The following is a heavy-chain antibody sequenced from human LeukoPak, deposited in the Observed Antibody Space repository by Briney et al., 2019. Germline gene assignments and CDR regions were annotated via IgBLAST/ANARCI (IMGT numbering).Heavy chain of an antibody. CDR3: AKDFAMVQGHFDY. V-gene: IGHV3-21*04. J-gene: IGHJ4*02. D-gene: IGHD3-10*01. Sequence: GGSLRLSCAASGFTFSSYSMNWVRQAPGKGLEWVSAISGSGGSTYYADSVKGRFTISRDNAKNSLYLQMNSLRAEDTALYYCAKDFAMVQGHFDYWGQGTLVTVSS. CDR1: GFTFSSYS. CDR2: ISGSGGST.